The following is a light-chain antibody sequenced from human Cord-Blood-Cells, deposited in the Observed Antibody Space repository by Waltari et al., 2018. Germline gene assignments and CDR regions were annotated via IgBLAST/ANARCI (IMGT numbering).Light chain of an antibody. CDR1: KMGDKY. J-gene: IGLJ2*01. CDR2: QDR. Sequence: SYVLNQPPLGSGSPGRAASITYSGDKMGDKYACWYQQKPGQSPVLVIYQDRKRPSGIPEPFLGFNFGNPATLAIRGTQAMDEADYYCQAWDSSNVVFGGGTKLTVL. V-gene: IGLV3-1*01. CDR3: QAWDSSNVV.